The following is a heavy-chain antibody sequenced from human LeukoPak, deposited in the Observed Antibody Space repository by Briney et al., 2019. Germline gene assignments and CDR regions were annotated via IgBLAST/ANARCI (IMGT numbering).Heavy chain of an antibody. Sequence: VASVKVSCKASGGTFSSYAISWVRQAPGQGLEWMGGIIPIFGTANYAQKFQDRVTITADGSTSTAYMELSSLRSEDTAVYYCARGIRYFDWVAFDIWGQGTMVTVSS. V-gene: IGHV1-69*13. CDR2: IIPIFGTA. CDR3: ARGIRYFDWVAFDI. CDR1: GGTFSSYA. D-gene: IGHD3-9*01. J-gene: IGHJ3*02.